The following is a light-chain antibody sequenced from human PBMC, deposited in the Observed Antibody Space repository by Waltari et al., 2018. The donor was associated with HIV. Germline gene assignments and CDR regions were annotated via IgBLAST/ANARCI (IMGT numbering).Light chain of an antibody. V-gene: IGLV3-1*01. CDR2: QDT. Sequence: SYELTQPPSVSVSPGQTANISCSGDKLGDKYVCWYRQKPGQSPVLVIYQDTKRPSGIPERFSGSNSGNTAPLTIIGTRAMDDADYYCQAWDSSNWVFGGGTKLTVL. CDR1: KLGDKY. CDR3: QAWDSSNWV. J-gene: IGLJ3*02.